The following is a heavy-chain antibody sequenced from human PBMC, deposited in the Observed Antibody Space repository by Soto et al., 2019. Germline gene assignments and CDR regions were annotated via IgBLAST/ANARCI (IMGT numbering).Heavy chain of an antibody. V-gene: IGHV4-59*01. J-gene: IGHJ5*02. CDR3: ARATLCSGGSCYRFDP. Sequence: LETLSLTCTVSGDSIGSYFWSWIRQAPGKGLEWIGYIHYSGSTKSNPSLKSRVTISVDTSKNQFSLNLSSVTAADTAVYYCARATLCSGGSCYRFDPWGQGTLVTVSS. CDR2: IHYSGST. D-gene: IGHD2-15*01. CDR1: GDSIGSYF.